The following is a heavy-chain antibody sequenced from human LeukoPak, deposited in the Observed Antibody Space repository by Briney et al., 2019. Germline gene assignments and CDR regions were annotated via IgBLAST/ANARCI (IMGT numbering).Heavy chain of an antibody. CDR3: AREGSEGYLFDY. V-gene: IGHV6-1*01. J-gene: IGHJ4*02. CDR2: TYYRSKWYN. D-gene: IGHD1-1*01. Sequence: SQTLSLTCAFSGDSVSSSSDAWSWIRQSPSGGLEWLGRTYYRSKWYNDYAVSVKSRITINPDTSKNQFSLQLNSMAPEDTAVYYCAREGSEGYLFDYWGQGTLVTVSS. CDR1: GDSVSSSSDA.